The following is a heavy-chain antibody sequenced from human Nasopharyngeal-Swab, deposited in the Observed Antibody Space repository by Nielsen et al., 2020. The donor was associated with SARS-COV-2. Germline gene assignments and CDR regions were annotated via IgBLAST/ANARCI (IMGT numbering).Heavy chain of an antibody. V-gene: IGHV4-34*01. J-gene: IGHJ4*02. D-gene: IGHD1-26*01. CDR1: GGSFSGYY. CDR3: ARFYQVGYYFDY. Sequence: SETLSLTCAVYGGSFSGYYWSWIRQPPGKRLEWIGEINHSGSTNYNPSLKSRVTISVDTSKNQFSLKLSSVTAADTAVYYCARFYQVGYYFDYWGQGTLVTVSS. CDR2: INHSGST.